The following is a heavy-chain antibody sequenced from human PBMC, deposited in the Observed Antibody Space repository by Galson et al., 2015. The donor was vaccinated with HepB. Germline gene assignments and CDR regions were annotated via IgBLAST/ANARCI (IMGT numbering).Heavy chain of an antibody. CDR2: IWYDGSQK. CDR1: GFTFSSHG. Sequence: SLRLSCAASGFTFSSHGMHWVRQAPGKGLEWVAIIWYDGSQKYYADSVKGRITISRDNSKNTLDLQMTSLRAEDTAVYYCARDRTYYFGSGSYYTSRTDLYGMDVWDQGTTVTVSS. D-gene: IGHD3-10*01. J-gene: IGHJ6*02. CDR3: ARDRTYYFGSGSYYTSRTDLYGMDV. V-gene: IGHV3-33*01.